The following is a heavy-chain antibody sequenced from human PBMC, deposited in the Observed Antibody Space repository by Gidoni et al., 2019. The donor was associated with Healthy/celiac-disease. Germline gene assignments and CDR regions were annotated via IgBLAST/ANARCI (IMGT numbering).Heavy chain of an antibody. J-gene: IGHJ4*02. D-gene: IGHD6-13*01. CDR1: GFTLSSYA. V-gene: IGHV3-23*01. CDR3: AKDNNGYSRLY. Sequence: VQLLESVGGLVPPGGSLRLSCAASGFTLSSYAMSWVRQAPGKGLEWVSPTSGSGGSTYDAESVKGRVTISRDNYKNTLYLQMNSLRAEDTAVYYCAKDNNGYSRLYWGQGTLVTVSS. CDR2: TSGSGGST.